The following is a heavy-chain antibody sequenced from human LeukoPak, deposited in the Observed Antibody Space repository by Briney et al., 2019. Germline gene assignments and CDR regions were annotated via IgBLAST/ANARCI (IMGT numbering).Heavy chain of an antibody. CDR2: ISGSGGNT. Sequence: GGSLRLSCAASGFTFSSYAMSWVRQAPGKGLEWVSAISGSGGNTYYADSVKGRFTISRDNSKNTLYLQMNSLRAEDTAVYYCAKILQGYDDYIFDYWGQGTLVTVSS. J-gene: IGHJ4*02. V-gene: IGHV3-23*01. CDR3: AKILQGYDDYIFDY. D-gene: IGHD4-17*01. CDR1: GFTFSSYA.